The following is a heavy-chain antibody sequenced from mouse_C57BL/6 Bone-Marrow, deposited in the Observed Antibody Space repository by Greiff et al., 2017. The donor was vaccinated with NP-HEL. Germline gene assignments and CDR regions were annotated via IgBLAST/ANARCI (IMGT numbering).Heavy chain of an antibody. CDR3: TFYYYGSRDWYFDV. CDR2: IYPGNSAT. Sequence: VQLQQSGTVLARPGASVKMSCKTSGYTFTSYWMHWVKQRPGQGLEWIGAIYPGNSATSSNQKFKGKAKLTAVTSASTAYMELSSLTNEDSAVYYCTFYYYGSRDWYFDVWGTGTTVTVSS. CDR1: GYTFTSYW. D-gene: IGHD1-1*01. J-gene: IGHJ1*03. V-gene: IGHV1-5*01.